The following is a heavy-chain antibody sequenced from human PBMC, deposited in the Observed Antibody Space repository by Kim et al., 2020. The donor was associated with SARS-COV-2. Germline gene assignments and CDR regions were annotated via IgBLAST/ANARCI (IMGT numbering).Heavy chain of an antibody. J-gene: IGHJ6*02. CDR3: ARDRVVVPAAIDYYYYYGMDV. CDR1: GFTFSDYY. CDR2: ISSSSSYT. Sequence: GGSLRLSCAASGFTFSDYYMSWIRQAPGKGLEWVSYISSSSSYTNYADSVKGRFTISRDNAKNSLYLQMNSLRAEDTAVYYCARDRVVVPAAIDYYYYYGMDVWGQGTTVTVSS. V-gene: IGHV3-11*05. D-gene: IGHD2-2*01.